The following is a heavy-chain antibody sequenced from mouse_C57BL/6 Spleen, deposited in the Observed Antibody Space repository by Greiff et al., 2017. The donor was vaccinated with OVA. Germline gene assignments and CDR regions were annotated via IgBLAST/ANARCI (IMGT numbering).Heavy chain of an antibody. V-gene: IGHV5-15*01. D-gene: IGHD1-1*01. CDR3: ARHEDYGSSWDWFAY. Sequence: DVMLVESGGGLVQPGGSLKLSCAASGFTFSDYGMAWVRQAPRKGPEWVAFISNLAYSIYYADTVTGRFTISRENAKNTLYLEMSSLRSEDTAMYYCARHEDYGSSWDWFAYWGQGTLVTVSA. CDR1: GFTFSDYG. CDR2: ISNLAYSI. J-gene: IGHJ3*01.